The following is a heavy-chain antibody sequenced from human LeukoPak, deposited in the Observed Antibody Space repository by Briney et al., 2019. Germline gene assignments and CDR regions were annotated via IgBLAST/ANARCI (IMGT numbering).Heavy chain of an antibody. CDR1: GYTFTGYY. CDR2: INPNSGGT. J-gene: IGHJ3*01. D-gene: IGHD3-16*02. V-gene: IGHV1-2*06. Sequence: ASVKVSCKASGYTFTGYYMHWVRQAPGQGLEWMGRINPNSGGTNYAQKFQGRVTMTRDTSISTAYMELSRLRSDDTAVYYCARDRVSSLANNFDFWGQGTMVTVSS. CDR3: ARDRVSSLANNFDF.